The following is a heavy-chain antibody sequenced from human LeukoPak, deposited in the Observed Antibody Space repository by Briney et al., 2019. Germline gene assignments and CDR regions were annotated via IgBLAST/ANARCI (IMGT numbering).Heavy chain of an antibody. J-gene: IGHJ4*02. V-gene: IGHV1-8*03. Sequence: ASVKVSCKASGYTFTSYDINWVRQATGQGLEWMGWMNPNSGNTGYAQKFQGRVTITRNTSISTAYMELSRLRSDDTAVYYCARDMYSGSYQPFDYWGQGTLVTVSS. CDR2: MNPNSGNT. CDR3: ARDMYSGSYQPFDY. CDR1: GYTFTSYD. D-gene: IGHD1-26*01.